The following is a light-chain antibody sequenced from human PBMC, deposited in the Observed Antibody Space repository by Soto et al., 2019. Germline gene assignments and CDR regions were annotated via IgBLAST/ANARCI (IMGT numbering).Light chain of an antibody. CDR3: SSCTSSNTHVV. V-gene: IGLV2-14*01. J-gene: IGLJ2*01. CDR1: SSDIGGCNY. CDR2: DVT. Sequence: QSALTQPASVSGSLGQSITISCTGTSSDIGGCNYVSWYQQHPGKAPKLMIYDVTNRPSGVSNRFSGSKSCNTASLTISGLQTEDEADYYCSSCTSSNTHVVFGGGTKLTVL.